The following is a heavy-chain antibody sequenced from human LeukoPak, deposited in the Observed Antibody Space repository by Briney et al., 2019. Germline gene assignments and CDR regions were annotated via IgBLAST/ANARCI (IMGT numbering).Heavy chain of an antibody. Sequence: GGSLRLSCAASGFTFSSYSMNWVRQAPGKGLEWVSSISSSSSYIYYADSVKGRFTISRDNAKNSLYLQMNSLRAEDTAVYYCARVITMVRGVLLYYYGMDVWGQGTTVTVSS. V-gene: IGHV3-21*01. J-gene: IGHJ6*02. CDR1: GFTFSSYS. D-gene: IGHD3-10*01. CDR3: ARVITMVRGVLLYYYGMDV. CDR2: ISSSSSYI.